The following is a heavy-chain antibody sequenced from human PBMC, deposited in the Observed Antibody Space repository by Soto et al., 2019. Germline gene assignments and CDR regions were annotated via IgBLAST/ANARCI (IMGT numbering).Heavy chain of an antibody. CDR2: IFSNDEK. D-gene: IGHD3-22*01. V-gene: IGHV2-26*01. J-gene: IGHJ6*02. Sequence: SGPTLVNPTETLTLTCTVSGFSLSNARMGVSWIRQPPGKALEWLAHIFSNDEKSYSTSLKSRPTISKDTSKSQVVLTMTNMDPVDTATYYCARIKRDYYDSSGYYLPDPYYYYGMDVWGQGTTVTVSS. CDR3: ARIKRDYYDSSGYYLPDPYYYYGMDV. CDR1: GFSLSNARMG.